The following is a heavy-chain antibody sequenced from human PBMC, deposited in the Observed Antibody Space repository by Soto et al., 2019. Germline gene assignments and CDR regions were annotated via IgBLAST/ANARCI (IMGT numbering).Heavy chain of an antibody. V-gene: IGHV3-23*01. J-gene: IGHJ6*02. CDR3: APMGV. CDR1: GFTFSSYA. Sequence: HPGGSLRLSCAASGFTFSSYAMSWVRQAPGKGLEWVSAIRGSDNSTYYADSVKGRFTISRDNSKSTLYLQMSGLRADDTAVYYCAPMGVWGQGTTVTVSS. CDR2: IRGSDNST.